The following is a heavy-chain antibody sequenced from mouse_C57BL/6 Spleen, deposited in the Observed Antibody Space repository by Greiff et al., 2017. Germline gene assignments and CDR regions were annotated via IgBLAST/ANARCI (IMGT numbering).Heavy chain of an antibody. D-gene: IGHD1-1*01. CDR3: ARSTTVVATGDY. Sequence: QVQLQQPGAELVRPGSSVKLSCKASGYTFTSYWMHWVKQRPIQGLEWIGNIDPSDSETHYNQKFKDKATLTVDKSSSTAYMQLSSLTSEDSAVYYCARSTTVVATGDYWGQGTTLTVSS. V-gene: IGHV1-52*01. J-gene: IGHJ2*01. CDR1: GYTFTSYW. CDR2: IDPSDSET.